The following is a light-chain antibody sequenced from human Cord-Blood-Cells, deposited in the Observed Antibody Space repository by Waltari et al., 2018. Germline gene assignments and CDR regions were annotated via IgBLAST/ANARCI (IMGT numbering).Light chain of an antibody. J-gene: IGKJ2*01. CDR1: PGISSA. CDR2: DAS. V-gene: IGKV1-13*02. CDR3: QQFNSYPYT. Sequence: ASQLTPSPSSLSASVGDRVTITCRPSPGISSALAWYQQKPGKAPKLLIYDASSLESGVPSRFSGSGSGTDFTLTISSLQPEDFATYYCQQFNSYPYTFGQGTKLEIK.